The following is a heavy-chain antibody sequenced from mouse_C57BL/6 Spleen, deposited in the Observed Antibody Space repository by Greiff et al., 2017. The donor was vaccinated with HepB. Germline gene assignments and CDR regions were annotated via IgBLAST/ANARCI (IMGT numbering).Heavy chain of an antibody. Sequence: VQLQQSGAELVRPGTSVKVSCKASGYAFTNYLIEWVKQRPGQGLEWIGVINPGSGGTNYNEKFKGKATLTADKSSSTAYMQLSSLTSEDSAVYFCARKGGFTTVVGYFDYWGQGTTLTVSS. D-gene: IGHD1-1*01. CDR3: ARKGGFTTVVGYFDY. CDR1: GYAFTNYL. J-gene: IGHJ2*01. CDR2: INPGSGGT. V-gene: IGHV1-54*01.